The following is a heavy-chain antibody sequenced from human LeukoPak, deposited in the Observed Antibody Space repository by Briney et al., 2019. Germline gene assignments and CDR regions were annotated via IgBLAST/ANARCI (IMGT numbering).Heavy chain of an antibody. CDR1: GGTFSSYT. Sequence: ASVKVSCKASGGTFSSYTISWVRQAPGQGLEWMGRIIPILGIVNHAQKFQGRVTITADKSTSTAYMELSSLRSEDTAVYYCARVLPSGFLQDWGQGTLVTVSS. D-gene: IGHD3-10*01. CDR3: ARVLPSGFLQD. V-gene: IGHV1-69*02. CDR2: IIPILGIV. J-gene: IGHJ4*02.